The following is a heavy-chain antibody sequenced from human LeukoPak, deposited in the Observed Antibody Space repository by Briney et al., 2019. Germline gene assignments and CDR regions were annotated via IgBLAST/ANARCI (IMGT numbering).Heavy chain of an antibody. CDR3: ARRFYGDYWLAFDI. Sequence: GGSLRLSCAASGFIVSSNYMSWVRQAPGKGLEWVSIIYSGGGTYYADSVKGRFTISRDNSKNTLYLQMNSLRAEDTAVYYCARRFYGDYWLAFDIWGQGTMVTVSS. D-gene: IGHD4-17*01. V-gene: IGHV3-66*01. CDR2: IYSGGGT. J-gene: IGHJ3*02. CDR1: GFIVSSNY.